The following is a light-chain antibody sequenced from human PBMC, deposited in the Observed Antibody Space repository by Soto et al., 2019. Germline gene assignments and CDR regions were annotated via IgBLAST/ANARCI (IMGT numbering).Light chain of an antibody. CDR3: SCSISSTTLDVV. V-gene: IGLV2-14*01. CDR2: EVS. CDR1: SSDVGGYNY. Sequence: QSALTKPASVSGSPGQSITISCTGTSSDVGGYNYVSWYQQHPGKAPNLMVYEVSYRPSGFSNRFSGSKSGNTASLSISGLQAEAEADYYCSCSISSTTLDVVFGGGTKLTVL. J-gene: IGLJ2*01.